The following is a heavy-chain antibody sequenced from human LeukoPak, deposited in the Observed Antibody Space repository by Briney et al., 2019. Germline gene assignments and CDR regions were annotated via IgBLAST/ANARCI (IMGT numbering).Heavy chain of an antibody. CDR1: GFTFSTFT. D-gene: IGHD1-26*01. CDR3: ARSASSDY. CDR2: IISTGTTI. J-gene: IGHJ4*02. V-gene: IGHV3-48*02. Sequence: GGSLRLSCAASGFTFSTFTVNWVRKAPGKGLEWVSSIISTGTTIYYADSVKGRFTISRDNAKNSLFLQMNSLRDEDTAVYYCARSASSDYWGQGTLVTVSS.